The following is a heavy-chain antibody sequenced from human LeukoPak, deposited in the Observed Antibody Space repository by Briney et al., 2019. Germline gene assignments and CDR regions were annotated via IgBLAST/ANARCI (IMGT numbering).Heavy chain of an antibody. D-gene: IGHD6-19*01. CDR2: IYGAGGT. J-gene: IGHJ4*02. CDR3: AKDSIAVAGSDGNDY. V-gene: IGHV3-66*01. CDR1: GSTVSSNH. Sequence: GGSLRPSCAASGSTVSSNHMSWVRQAPGKGLEWVSIIYGAGGTYYTDSVKGRFTISRDNSKNTLYLQMNSLRAEDTAVYYCAKDSIAVAGSDGNDYWGQGTLVTVSS.